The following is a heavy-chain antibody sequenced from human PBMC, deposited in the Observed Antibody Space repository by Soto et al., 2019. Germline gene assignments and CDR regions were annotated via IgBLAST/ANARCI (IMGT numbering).Heavy chain of an antibody. CDR2: ISRSSGTI. J-gene: IGHJ6*02. V-gene: IGHV3-48*01. CDR1: GFSFNDDS. CDR3: ARQRSMDV. Sequence: GGSLILSCAASGFSFNDDSMNWVRQAPGKGLEWVSYISRSSGTIYYADSVKGRFTISRDNAKNSLYLQMNSLRAEDTAVYYCARQRSMDVWGQGTTVTVSS.